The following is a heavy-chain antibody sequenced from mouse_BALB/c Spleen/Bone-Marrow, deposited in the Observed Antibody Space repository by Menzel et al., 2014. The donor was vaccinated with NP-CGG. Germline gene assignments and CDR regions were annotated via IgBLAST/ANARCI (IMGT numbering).Heavy chain of an antibody. CDR1: GYTFTDYE. V-gene: IGHV1-15*01. J-gene: IGHJ4*01. Sequence: MQLQQSGAELVRPGASVTLSCKASGYTFTDYEMHWVKQTPVHGLEWIGTLDPETGGTAYNQKFKDMATLTADKSSTTAYMELRSLTSEDSAVYYCANWGYYAMDYWGQGVSVTVSS. D-gene: IGHD4-1*01. CDR3: ANWGYYAMDY. CDR2: LDPETGGT.